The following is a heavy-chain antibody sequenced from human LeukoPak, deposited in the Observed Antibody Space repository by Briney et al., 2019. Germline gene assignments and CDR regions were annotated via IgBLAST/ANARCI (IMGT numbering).Heavy chain of an antibody. Sequence: PGESLRLSCAASGFTFTTYWMSWVRQAPGKGLEWVANIKQDGTEKYYVDSVKGRFTISRDNARNSLELQMNSLRVEDTAVYYCAKVAKYYYGSETYYFFEQWGQGTPVTASS. CDR2: IKQDGTEK. CDR1: GFTFTTYW. J-gene: IGHJ4*02. D-gene: IGHD3-10*01. V-gene: IGHV3-7*01. CDR3: AKVAKYYYGSETYYFFEQ.